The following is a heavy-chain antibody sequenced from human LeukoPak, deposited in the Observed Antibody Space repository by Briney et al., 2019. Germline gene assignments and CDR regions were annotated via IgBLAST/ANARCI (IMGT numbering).Heavy chain of an antibody. CDR3: AKPLPPLRYFDWSFDY. V-gene: IGHV3-23*01. J-gene: IGHJ4*02. CDR1: GVSFSSCA. D-gene: IGHD3-9*01. CDR2: ISGSGGST. Sequence: PGGSLRLSCAASGVSFSSCAMSWVRQAPGKGLEWVSAISGSGGSTYYADSVKGRFTISRDNSKNTLYLQMNSLRAEDTAVYYCAKPLPPLRYFDWSFDYWGQGTLVTVSS.